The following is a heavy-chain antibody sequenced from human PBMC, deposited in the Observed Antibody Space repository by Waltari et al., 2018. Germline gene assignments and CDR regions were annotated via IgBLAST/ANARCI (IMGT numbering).Heavy chain of an antibody. CDR1: GFTFSSYS. CDR2: ISSSRSTI. Sequence: EVQLVESGGGLVQPGGSLRLSCAASGFTFSSYSMNWVRQAPGKGLEWVSYISSSRSTIYYADSVKGRFTISRDNAKNSLYLQMNSLRAEDTAVYYCARDRTIFGVVIIPQNYFDYWGQGTLVTVSS. J-gene: IGHJ4*02. V-gene: IGHV3-48*01. CDR3: ARDRTIFGVVIIPQNYFDY. D-gene: IGHD3-3*01.